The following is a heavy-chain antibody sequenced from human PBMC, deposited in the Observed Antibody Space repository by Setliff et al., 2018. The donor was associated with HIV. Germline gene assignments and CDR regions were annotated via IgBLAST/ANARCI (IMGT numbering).Heavy chain of an antibody. CDR2: FFKTGRT. J-gene: IGHJ4*02. CDR1: GGSISSSSYY. V-gene: IGHV4-39*07. Sequence: PSETLSLTCAVSGGSISSSSYYWGWFRQPAGKSLEWIAIFFKTGRTDYNPSLKSRVTISIDTSRNQLSLTLSSVTAADTAVYYCARDPSDGYGHFDFWGQGALVTVSS. D-gene: IGHD2-2*03. CDR3: ARDPSDGYGHFDF.